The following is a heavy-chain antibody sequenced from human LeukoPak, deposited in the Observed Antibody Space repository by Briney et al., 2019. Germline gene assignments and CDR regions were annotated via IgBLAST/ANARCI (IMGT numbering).Heavy chain of an antibody. V-gene: IGHV4-59*01. CDR2: IYYSGST. CDR3: ARDLNFDTNWFDP. Sequence: PSETLSLTCAVYGGSFSGYYWSWIRQPPGKGLEWIGYIYYSGSTNYNPSLKSRVTISVDTSKNQFSLKLSSVTAADTAVYYCARDLNFDTNWFDPWGQGTLVTVSS. D-gene: IGHD3-9*01. J-gene: IGHJ5*02. CDR1: GGSFSGYY.